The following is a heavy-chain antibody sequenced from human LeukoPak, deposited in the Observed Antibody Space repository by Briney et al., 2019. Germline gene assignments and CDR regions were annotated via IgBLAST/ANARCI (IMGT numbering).Heavy chain of an antibody. D-gene: IGHD6-13*01. J-gene: IGHJ4*02. CDR3: ARAPTSEQQLHFDY. V-gene: IGHV3-48*01. CDR1: GFTFSSYG. CDR2: ISSSSSTI. Sequence: GGSLRLSCAASGFTFSSYGMTWVRQAPGKGLEWVSYISSSSSTIYYADSVKGRFTISRDNAKNSLYLQLNSLRTEDTAVYYCARAPTSEQQLHFDYWGQGTLVTVSS.